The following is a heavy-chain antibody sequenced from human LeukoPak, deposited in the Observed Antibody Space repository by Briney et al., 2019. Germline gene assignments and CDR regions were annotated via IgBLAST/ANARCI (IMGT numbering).Heavy chain of an antibody. Sequence: ASVKVSCKASGYTFTSYGISWVRQAPGQGLEWMGWISAYNGNTDYAQKLQGRVTMTTDTSTSTAYMELRSLRSDDTAVYYCARVPRDNYDILTGYYPYYFDYWGQGTLVTVSS. V-gene: IGHV1-18*01. J-gene: IGHJ4*02. CDR1: GYTFTSYG. D-gene: IGHD3-9*01. CDR2: ISAYNGNT. CDR3: ARVPRDNYDILTGYYPYYFDY.